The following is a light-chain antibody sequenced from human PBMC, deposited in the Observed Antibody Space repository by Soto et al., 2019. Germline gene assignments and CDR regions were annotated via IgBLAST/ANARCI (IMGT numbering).Light chain of an antibody. CDR1: SSDVGGYNS. V-gene: IGLV2-14*03. CDR2: NVN. CDR3: SSYTITSTSV. J-gene: IGLJ1*01. Sequence: QSALTQPASVSGSPGQSITISCTGTSSDVGGYNSVSWYQQHPGKAPKLMIYNVNNRPSGISNRFSGSKSGNTASLTISGLQAEDEADYYCSSYTITSTSVFGTATKVTVL.